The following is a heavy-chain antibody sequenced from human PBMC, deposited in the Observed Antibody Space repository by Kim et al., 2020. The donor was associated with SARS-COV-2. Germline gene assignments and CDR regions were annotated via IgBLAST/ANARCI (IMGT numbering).Heavy chain of an antibody. D-gene: IGHD6-6*01. V-gene: IGHV4-34*01. CDR3: ARVLGIAARRVYYYGIDV. CDR2: INHSGST. J-gene: IGHJ6*01. CDR1: GGSFSGYY. Sequence: SETLSLTCAVYGGSFSGYYWSWIRQPPGKGLEWIGEINHSGSTNYNPSLKSRVTISVDTSKNQFSLKLSSVTAADTAVYYCARVLGIAARRVYYYGIDV.